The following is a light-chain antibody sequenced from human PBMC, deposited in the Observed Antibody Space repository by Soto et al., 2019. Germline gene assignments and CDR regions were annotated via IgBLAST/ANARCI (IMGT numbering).Light chain of an antibody. CDR1: QSVSSN. V-gene: IGKV3-15*01. CDR3: EQYNNWPLT. Sequence: EIVMTQSPATLSVSPGERATLSCRASQSVSSNLAWYQQKPGQAPRLLIYGASTRATGIPARFSDSGSGTEFTLTISSLQSEDFAVHYCEQYNNWPLTFGQGTKVDIK. CDR2: GAS. J-gene: IGKJ1*01.